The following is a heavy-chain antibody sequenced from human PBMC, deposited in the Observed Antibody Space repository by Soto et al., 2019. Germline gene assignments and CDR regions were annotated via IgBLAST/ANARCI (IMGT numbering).Heavy chain of an antibody. D-gene: IGHD4-17*01. CDR3: ARYDYGDYAVDY. CDR2: ISYDGSNK. CDR1: GFTFSSYA. V-gene: IGHV3-30-3*01. J-gene: IGHJ4*02. Sequence: QVQLVESGGGVVQSGRSLRISCAASGFTFSSYAMDWVRQAPGKGLEWVALISYDGSNKYYADSVKGRFTISRDNSKNTLSLQMNSLRPGDTAVYYCARYDYGDYAVDYWGQGTLVTVSS.